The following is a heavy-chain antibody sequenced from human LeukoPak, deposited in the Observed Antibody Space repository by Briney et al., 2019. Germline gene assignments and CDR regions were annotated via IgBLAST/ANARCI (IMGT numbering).Heavy chain of an antibody. CDR2: INPNSGGT. D-gene: IGHD6-19*01. CDR1: GYTFTGYY. Sequence: SASVKVSCKASGYTFTGYYMHWVRPAPGQGLERMGWINPNSGGTNYAQKFQGRVTMTRETTISTAYMELSRLRSDDTAVDYCARDLIAVAGTGVYFDYWGQGNLVTVSS. CDR3: ARDLIAVAGTGVYFDY. J-gene: IGHJ4*02. V-gene: IGHV1-2*02.